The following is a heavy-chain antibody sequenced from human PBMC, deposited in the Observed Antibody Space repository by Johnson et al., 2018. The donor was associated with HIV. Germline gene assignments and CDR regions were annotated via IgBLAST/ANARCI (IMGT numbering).Heavy chain of an antibody. J-gene: IGHJ3*02. CDR1: GFTFSSYW. CDR2: IKQDGSEK. V-gene: IGHV3-7*01. D-gene: IGHD3-22*01. CDR3: AREYDYDSSGTPVFDI. Sequence: EVQLVESGGGLVQPGGSLRLSCAASGFTFSSYWMSWVRQAPGKGLEWVSNIKQDGSEKYYVDSVKGRFTISRDNAKNSLYLQMNSLRAEDTAVYYCAREYDYDSSGTPVFDIWGQGTMVTVSS.